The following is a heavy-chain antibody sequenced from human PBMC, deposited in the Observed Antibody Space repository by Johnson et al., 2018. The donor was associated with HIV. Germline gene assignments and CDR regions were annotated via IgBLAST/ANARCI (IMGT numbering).Heavy chain of an antibody. Sequence: QMLLVESGGGVVQTGRSLRLSCAASGFTFSSYAMHWVRQAPGKGLEWVAVISYDGSNKYYADSVKGRFTISRDNSKNTLYLQLNSLTAEDTAVYYCARAGIVFDIWGQGTMVTVSS. CDR2: ISYDGSNK. CDR1: GFTFSSYA. J-gene: IGHJ3*02. CDR3: ARAGIVFDI. D-gene: IGHD2-15*01. V-gene: IGHV3-30*04.